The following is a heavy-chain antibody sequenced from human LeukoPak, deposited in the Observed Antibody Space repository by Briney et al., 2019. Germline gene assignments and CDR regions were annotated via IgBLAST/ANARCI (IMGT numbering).Heavy chain of an antibody. J-gene: IGHJ6*02. CDR1: GFTFSSYG. V-gene: IGHV3-30*18. CDR3: AKERLPYNCYYYGMDV. Sequence: PGGSLRLSCAASGFTFSSYGMHWVRQAPGKGLEWVAVISYDGSNKYYADSVKGRFTISRDNSKNTLYLQMNSLRAEDTAVYYCAKERLPYNCYYYGMDVWGQGTTVTVSS. CDR2: ISYDGSNK.